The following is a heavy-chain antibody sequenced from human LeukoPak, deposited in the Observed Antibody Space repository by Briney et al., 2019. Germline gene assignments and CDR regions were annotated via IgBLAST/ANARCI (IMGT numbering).Heavy chain of an antibody. J-gene: IGHJ4*02. CDR3: ARDAGYSCGWTEGNFDY. CDR1: GYTLSSYA. Sequence: GGSLRLSRAASGYTLSSYARQWVRQAPGKGLEWVAVTWYDGSGQYYEDSVKGRFTISRDNAKNSLYLQMNSLRDENTPVYYCARDAGYSCGWTEGNFDYWGQGTLVTVSS. CDR2: TWYDGSGQ. V-gene: IGHV3-33*01. D-gene: IGHD6-19*01.